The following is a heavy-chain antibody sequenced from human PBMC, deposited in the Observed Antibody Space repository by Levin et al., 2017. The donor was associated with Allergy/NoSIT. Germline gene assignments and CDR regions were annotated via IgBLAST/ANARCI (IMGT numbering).Heavy chain of an antibody. J-gene: IGHJ6*02. V-gene: IGHV3-23*01. CDR1: GFTFSSYA. D-gene: IGHD3-10*01. CDR2: ISGSGGGT. Sequence: GGSLRLSCAASGFTFSSYAMSWVRQAPGKGLECVSAISGSGGGTYYADSVKGRFTISRDNSKNTLYLQMNSLRAEDTAVYYCAKVSYGLFRYYGMDVWGQGTTVTVSS. CDR3: AKVSYGLFRYYGMDV.